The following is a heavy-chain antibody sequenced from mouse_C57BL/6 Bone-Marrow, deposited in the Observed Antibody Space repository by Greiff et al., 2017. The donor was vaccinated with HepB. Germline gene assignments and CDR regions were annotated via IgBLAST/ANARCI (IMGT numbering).Heavy chain of an antibody. Sequence: QVQLQQPGAELVKPGASVKMSCKASGYTFTSYWITWVKQRPGQGLEWIGDIYPGSGSTNYNEKFKSKATLTVDTSSSTAYMQLSSLTSEDSAVYYCARDRVVDWYFDVWGTGTTVTVSA. V-gene: IGHV1-55*01. D-gene: IGHD1-1*01. CDR1: GYTFTSYW. CDR3: ARDRVVDWYFDV. J-gene: IGHJ1*03. CDR2: IYPGSGST.